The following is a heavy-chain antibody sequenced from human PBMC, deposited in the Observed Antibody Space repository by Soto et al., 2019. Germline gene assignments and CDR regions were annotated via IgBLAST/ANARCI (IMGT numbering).Heavy chain of an antibody. Sequence: GASVKVSCKASGYTFTSYGISWVRQAPGQGLEWMGWISAYNGNTNYAQKLQGRVTMTTDTSTSTAYMELRSLRSDDTAVYYCARDIAVAGTLEFDPWGQGTLVTVSS. D-gene: IGHD6-19*01. J-gene: IGHJ5*02. CDR3: ARDIAVAGTLEFDP. CDR1: GYTFTSYG. V-gene: IGHV1-18*01. CDR2: ISAYNGNT.